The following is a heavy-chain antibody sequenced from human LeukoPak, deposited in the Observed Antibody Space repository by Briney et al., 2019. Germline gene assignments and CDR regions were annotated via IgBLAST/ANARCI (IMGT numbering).Heavy chain of an antibody. CDR2: ISSSSSYI. Sequence: GGSLRLYCAASGFTFSSYAMSWVRQAPGKGLEWVSSISSSSSYIYYADSVKGRFTISRDNAKNSLYLQMNSLRAEDTAVYYCARDGDYDFWSGYSNHFDYWGQGTLVTVSS. V-gene: IGHV3-21*01. J-gene: IGHJ4*02. CDR3: ARDGDYDFWSGYSNHFDY. CDR1: GFTFSSYA. D-gene: IGHD3-3*01.